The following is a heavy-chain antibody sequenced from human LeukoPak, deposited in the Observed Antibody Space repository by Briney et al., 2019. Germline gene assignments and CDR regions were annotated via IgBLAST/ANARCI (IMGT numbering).Heavy chain of an antibody. V-gene: IGHV3-23*01. D-gene: IGHD3-9*01. CDR2: ISGSGGST. Sequence: GGSLRLSCAASGFTFSSYAMSWVRQAPGRGLEWVSAISGSGGSTYYADSVKGRFTISRDNSKNTLYLQMNSLRAEDTAVYYCVKSPAGYYFDYWGQGTLVTVSS. CDR1: GFTFSSYA. J-gene: IGHJ4*02. CDR3: VKSPAGYYFDY.